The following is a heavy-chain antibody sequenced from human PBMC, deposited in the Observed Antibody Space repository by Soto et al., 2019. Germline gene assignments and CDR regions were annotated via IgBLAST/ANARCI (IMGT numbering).Heavy chain of an antibody. J-gene: IGHJ6*03. CDR1: GGSFSGYY. Sequence: SETLSLTCAVYGGSFSGYYCSWIRQPPGKGLEWIGESNHSGSTTYNPSLKSRVTISVATSKNQFSLRLSSVTAADTAVYFCARRRYSSRGYYYMDIWGKGTTVTVSS. CDR2: SNHSGST. D-gene: IGHD5-18*01. V-gene: IGHV4-34*01. CDR3: ARRRYSSRGYYYMDI.